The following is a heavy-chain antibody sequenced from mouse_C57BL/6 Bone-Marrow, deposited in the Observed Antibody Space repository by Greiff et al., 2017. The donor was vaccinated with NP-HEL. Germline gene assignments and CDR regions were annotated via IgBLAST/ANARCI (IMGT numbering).Heavy chain of an antibody. V-gene: IGHV1-4*01. CDR1: GYTFTSYT. Sequence: QVQLKESGAELARPGASVKMSCKASGYTFTSYTMHWVKQRPGQGLEWIGYINPSSGYTKYNQKFKDKATLTADKSSSTAYMQLSSLTSEDSAVYYCARSDDADYWGQGTTLTVSS. J-gene: IGHJ2*01. CDR2: INPSSGYT. D-gene: IGHD2-3*01. CDR3: ARSDDADY.